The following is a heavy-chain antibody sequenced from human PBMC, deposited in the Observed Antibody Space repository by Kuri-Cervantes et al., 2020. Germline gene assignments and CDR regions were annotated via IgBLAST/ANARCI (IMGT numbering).Heavy chain of an antibody. CDR2: ISRNSDYI. D-gene: IGHD2/OR15-2a*01. V-gene: IGHV3-23*01. CDR3: AAYYVVVY. Sequence: GESLKISCAASGFTFSSYAMSWVRQAPGKGLEWVSAISRNSDYIYYADSVKGRFTISRDNSKNTLYLQMNSLRAEDTAVYYCAAYYVVVYWGQGTLVTVSS. J-gene: IGHJ4*02. CDR1: GFTFSSYA.